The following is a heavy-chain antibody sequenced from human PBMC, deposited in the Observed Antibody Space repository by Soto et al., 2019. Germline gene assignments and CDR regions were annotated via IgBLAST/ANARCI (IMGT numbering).Heavy chain of an antibody. V-gene: IGHV3-21*01. CDR2: ISSTTNYI. J-gene: IGHJ4*02. CDR1: GSTFTRYS. CDR3: ARESEDLTSNFDY. Sequence: GGSLRLSCAASGSTFTRYSMNWVRQAPGKGLEWVSSISSTTNYIYYADSMKGRFTVSRDNAKNSVYLEMNSLSAEDTALYYCARESEDLTSNFDYWGQGTLVTVSS.